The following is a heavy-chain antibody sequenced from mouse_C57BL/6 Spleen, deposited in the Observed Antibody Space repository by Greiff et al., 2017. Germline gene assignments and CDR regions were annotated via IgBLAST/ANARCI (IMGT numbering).Heavy chain of an antibody. CDR2: IYPGDGDT. D-gene: IGHD2-4*01. Sequence: QVQLQQSGPELVKPGASVKISCKASGYAFSSSWMNWVKQRPGKGLEWIGRIYPGDGDTNYNGKFKGKATMTADKSSSTAYMQLSSLTSEDSAVYVCAREPDYGVLMDYWGQGTSVTVSS. V-gene: IGHV1-82*01. CDR1: GYAFSSSW. CDR3: AREPDYGVLMDY. J-gene: IGHJ4*01.